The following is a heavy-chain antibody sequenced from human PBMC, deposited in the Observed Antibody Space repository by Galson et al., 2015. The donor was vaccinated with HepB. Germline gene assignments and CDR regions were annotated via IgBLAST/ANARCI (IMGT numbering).Heavy chain of an antibody. Sequence: SVKVSCKASGYTFTSYDINWVRQATGQGLEWMGWISAYNGNTNYAQKLQGRVTMTTDTSTSTAYMELRSLRSDDTAVYYCARGRSSWPRNFDYWGQGTLVTVSS. CDR1: GYTFTSYD. D-gene: IGHD6-13*01. V-gene: IGHV1-18*01. CDR2: ISAYNGNT. CDR3: ARGRSSWPRNFDY. J-gene: IGHJ4*02.